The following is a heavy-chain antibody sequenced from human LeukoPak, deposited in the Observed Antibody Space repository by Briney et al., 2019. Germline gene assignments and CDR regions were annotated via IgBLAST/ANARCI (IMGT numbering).Heavy chain of an antibody. CDR1: HYTFTNYW. J-gene: IGHJ3*01. V-gene: IGHV5-51*01. D-gene: IGHD3-3*01. CDR3: AGRRISLFGFFLGSGAFDL. CDR2: IYPIDSDT. Sequence: GESLKISCNGSHYTFTNYWIGWVRQVPGRGLEWMGIIYPIDSDTKYSPSFQGQVTISADRSINTAYLQWTSLQASDTGIYYCAGRRISLFGFFLGSGAFDLWGQGTLVTVSS.